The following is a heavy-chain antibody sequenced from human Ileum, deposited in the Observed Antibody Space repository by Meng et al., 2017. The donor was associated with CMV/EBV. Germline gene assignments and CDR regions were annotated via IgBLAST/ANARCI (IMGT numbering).Heavy chain of an antibody. Sequence: GESLKISCAASGFTFSSYGMHWVRQAPGKGLEWVAFIRYDGSNKYYADSVKGRFTISRDNSKNTLYLQMNSLRDEDTAVYYCARPSGYPLAYYYYGMDVWGQGTTVTVSS. V-gene: IGHV3-30*02. CDR2: IRYDGSNK. CDR1: GFTFSSYG. D-gene: IGHD3-3*01. J-gene: IGHJ6*02. CDR3: ARPSGYPLAYYYYGMDV.